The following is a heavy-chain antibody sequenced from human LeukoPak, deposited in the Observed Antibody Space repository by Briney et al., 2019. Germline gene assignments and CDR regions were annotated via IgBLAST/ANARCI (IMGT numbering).Heavy chain of an antibody. CDR2: INDSGST. CDR3: AKNNCFDP. V-gene: IGHV4-34*01. CDR1: GVSFSGHY. Sequence: SETLSLTCAVSGVSFSGHYWSWLRQPPGEGLEWIGEINDSGSTKYNPSLKSRVTISADTSKNQFSLKLSSVTAADTAVYYCAKNNCFDPWGQGTLVTVSS. J-gene: IGHJ5*02.